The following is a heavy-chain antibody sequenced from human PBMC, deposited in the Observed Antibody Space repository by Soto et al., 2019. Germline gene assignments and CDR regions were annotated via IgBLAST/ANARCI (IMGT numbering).Heavy chain of an antibody. CDR2: ISAYNGNT. CDR3: ARDSMYYDFWSGYIIDY. J-gene: IGHJ4*02. Sequence: GASVKVSCKASGYTFTSYGISWVRQATGQGLEWMGWISAYNGNTNYAQKLQGRVTMTTDTSTSTAYMELRSLRSDDTAVYYCARDSMYYDFWSGYIIDYWGQGTLVTVSS. D-gene: IGHD3-3*01. V-gene: IGHV1-18*01. CDR1: GYTFTSYG.